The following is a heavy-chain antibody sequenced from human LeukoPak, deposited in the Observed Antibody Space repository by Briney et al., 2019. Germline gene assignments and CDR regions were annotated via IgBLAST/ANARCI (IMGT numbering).Heavy chain of an antibody. CDR3: ARGYYDILTGYSENLYYFDY. D-gene: IGHD3-9*01. J-gene: IGHJ4*02. Sequence: PSETLSLACTVSGGSISSGGYYWSWIRQHPGKGLEWIGYIYYSGSTYYNPSLKSRVTISVDTSKNQFSLKLSSVTAADTAVYYCARGYYDILTGYSENLYYFDYWGQGTLVTVSS. CDR1: GGSISSGGYY. CDR2: IYYSGST. V-gene: IGHV4-31*03.